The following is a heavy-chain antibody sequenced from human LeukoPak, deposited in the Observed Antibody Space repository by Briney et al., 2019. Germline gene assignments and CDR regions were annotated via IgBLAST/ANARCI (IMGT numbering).Heavy chain of an antibody. D-gene: IGHD6-19*01. V-gene: IGHV3-21*01. CDR1: GFTFNTYA. Sequence: GGSLRLSCAASGFTFNTYAMNWVRQAPGKGLEWVSSISSTGLYMFHADSVKGRFTISRDNAKNSLYLQMNSLRAEDTAVYYCANGGFSSGTLIYYDYYYMDVWGKGTTVTVSS. J-gene: IGHJ6*03. CDR3: ANGGFSSGTLIYYDYYYMDV. CDR2: ISSTGLYM.